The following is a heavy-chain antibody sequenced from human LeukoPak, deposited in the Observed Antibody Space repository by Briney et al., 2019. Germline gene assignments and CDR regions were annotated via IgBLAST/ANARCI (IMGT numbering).Heavy chain of an antibody. D-gene: IGHD5-24*01. CDR2: ISSIGSTL. J-gene: IGHJ2*01. CDR3: ARAPSIYNWYFDL. V-gene: IGHV3-11*04. CDR1: GFTFSDYY. Sequence: GGSLRLSCGASGFTFSDYYMSWIRQAPGKGLEWVSYISSIGSTLYYADSVKGRFTISRDNAKNSLYLQMNSLRAEDTAVYYCARAPSIYNWYFDLWGRATLVTVSS.